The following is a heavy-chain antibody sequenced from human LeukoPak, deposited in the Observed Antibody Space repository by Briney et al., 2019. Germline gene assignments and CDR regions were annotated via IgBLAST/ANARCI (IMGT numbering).Heavy chain of an antibody. V-gene: IGHV4-59*01. CDR1: GGSISSYY. Sequence: SETLSLTCTVPGGSISSYYWSWIRQPPGKGLEWIGYIYYSGSTNYNPSLKSRVTISVDTSKNQFSLKLSSVTAADTAVYYCARDLAAGYYDSSGYYYYYYYYMDVWGKGTTVTVSS. CDR3: ARDLAAGYYDSSGYYYYYYYYMDV. CDR2: IYYSGST. D-gene: IGHD3-22*01. J-gene: IGHJ6*03.